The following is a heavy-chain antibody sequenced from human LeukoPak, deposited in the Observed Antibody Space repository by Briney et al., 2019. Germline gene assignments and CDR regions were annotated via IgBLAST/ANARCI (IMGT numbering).Heavy chain of an antibody. D-gene: IGHD6-13*01. CDR1: GGSISSGSYY. CDR2: IYTSGST. Sequence: PSETLSLTCTVSGGSISSGSYYWSWIRQPAGKGLEWIGRIYTSGSTNYNPSLKSRVTISVDTSKNQFSLKLSSVTAADTAVYYCARGPAVEHMDVWGKGTTVTISS. J-gene: IGHJ6*03. V-gene: IGHV4-61*02. CDR3: ARGPAVEHMDV.